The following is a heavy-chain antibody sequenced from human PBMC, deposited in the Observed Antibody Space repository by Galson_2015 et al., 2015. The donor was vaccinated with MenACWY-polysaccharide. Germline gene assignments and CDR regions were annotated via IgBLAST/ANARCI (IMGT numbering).Heavy chain of an antibody. CDR3: PPAREQLNLRESATITCLVTGFSPADV. J-gene: IGHJ6*01. V-gene: IGHV3-33*01. CDR1: GFSLSTCG. Sequence: SLRLSCAVSGFSLSTCGMHWVRQAPGKGLEWLAVIWSNGINNYYSDSVRGRFTISRDDSKHSLLLQMNSLRVDDTAVYLLPPAREQLNLRESATITCLVTGFSPADV. CDR2: IWSNGINN. D-gene: IGHD6-13*01.